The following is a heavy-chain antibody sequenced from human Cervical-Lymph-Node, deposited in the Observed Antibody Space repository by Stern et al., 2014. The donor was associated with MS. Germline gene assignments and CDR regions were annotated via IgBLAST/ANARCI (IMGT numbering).Heavy chain of an antibody. J-gene: IGHJ3*01. CDR3: ASGHDAFAL. Sequence: QLQLQESGPGVVKPSGTLSLTCVVYGGSISRSKWRSWVRQPPGKGLEWSGEVSNLGSTNYNPSLKGRVSRSLDKSNNQVSLKMDSVTAADTAVYYCASGHDAFALWGQGTLVTVSS. V-gene: IGHV4-4*02. CDR2: VSNLGST. CDR1: GGSISRSKW.